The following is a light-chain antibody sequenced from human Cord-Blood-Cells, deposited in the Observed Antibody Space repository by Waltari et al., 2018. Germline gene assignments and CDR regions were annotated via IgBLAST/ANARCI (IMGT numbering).Light chain of an antibody. J-gene: IGKJ2*01. CDR2: DAS. CDR3: QQYNNWPPYT. V-gene: IGKV3-11*01. Sequence: EIVLTQFPTTLSLSPGERASQSVSSYLAWYQQKPGQAPRLLIYDASNRATGIPARFSGSGSGTDFTLTISCLEPEDFAVYYCQQYNNWPPYTFGQGTKLEIK. CDR1: QSVSSY.